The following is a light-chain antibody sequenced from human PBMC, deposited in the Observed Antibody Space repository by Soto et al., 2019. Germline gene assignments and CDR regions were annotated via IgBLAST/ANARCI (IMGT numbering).Light chain of an antibody. CDR3: SSYADRSTVV. V-gene: IGLV2-14*03. CDR2: NVD. J-gene: IGLJ2*01. Sequence: QSVLTQVASVSASPGQSITISCTGTSSDVGGHNYVSWYQQHPGNAPKLMIYNVDYRPSGVSNRFSGSKSGNTASLTISGLQADDEAYYYCSSYADRSTVVFGGGTKLTVL. CDR1: SSDVGGHNY.